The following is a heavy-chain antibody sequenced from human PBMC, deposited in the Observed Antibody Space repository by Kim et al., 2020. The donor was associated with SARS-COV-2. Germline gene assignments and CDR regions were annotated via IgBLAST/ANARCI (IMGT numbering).Heavy chain of an antibody. J-gene: IGHJ4*01. CDR1: GFTFSNYD. Sequence: GGSLRLSCAASGFTFSNYDIHWVRQAPGKGLEWVAVISYDGSNKYYADSVKGRFTISRDNSRNTLYLQMNSLRTEDTAMYYCAKEGWSGEYYPPTLVYWG. D-gene: IGHD3-10*01. CDR2: ISYDGSNK. CDR3: AKEGWSGEYYPPTLVY. V-gene: IGHV3-30*18.